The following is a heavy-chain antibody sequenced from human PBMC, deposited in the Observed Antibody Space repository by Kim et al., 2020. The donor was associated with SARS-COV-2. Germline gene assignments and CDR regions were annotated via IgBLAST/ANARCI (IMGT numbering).Heavy chain of an antibody. CDR3: AKVTASTVTTGIHYGMDV. Sequence: GGSLRLSCAASGFTFSSYAMSWVRQAPGKGLEWVSAISGSGGSTYYADSVKGRFTISRDNSKNTLYLQMNSLRAEDTAVYYCAKVTASTVTTGIHYGMDVWGQGTTVTVSS. CDR2: ISGSGGST. D-gene: IGHD4-17*01. V-gene: IGHV3-23*01. CDR1: GFTFSSYA. J-gene: IGHJ6*02.